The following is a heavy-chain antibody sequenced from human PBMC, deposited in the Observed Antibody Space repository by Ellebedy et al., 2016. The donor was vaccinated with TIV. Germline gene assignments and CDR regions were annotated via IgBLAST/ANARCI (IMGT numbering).Heavy chain of an antibody. J-gene: IGHJ6*02. CDR1: GFTLNNYA. V-gene: IGHV3-30-3*01. Sequence: GESLKISCAASGFTLNNYAMFWVRQAPGKGLEWVAVISSDGNNKDFAASVKGRFTMSRDSSKGTVFLQVNSLRPEDTAVYYCARAGEKWELNYWGQGTTVTVSS. CDR3: ARAGEKWELNY. CDR2: ISSDGNNK. D-gene: IGHD1-26*01.